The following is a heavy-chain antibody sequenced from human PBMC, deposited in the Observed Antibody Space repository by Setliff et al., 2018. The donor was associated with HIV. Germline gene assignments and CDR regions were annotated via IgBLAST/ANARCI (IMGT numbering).Heavy chain of an antibody. CDR1: GGSFSGYY. CDR2: IYIYNSGST. Sequence: SETLSLTCSVSGGSFSGYYWSWIRQPPGKGLEWIGYIYIYNSGSTNYNPSLTSRVTISADTSRNQFSLKLTSVTAADTAIYYCARGVNFDYWGQGTQVTRLL. J-gene: IGHJ4*02. D-gene: IGHD3-3*01. V-gene: IGHV4-59*01. CDR3: ARGVNFDY.